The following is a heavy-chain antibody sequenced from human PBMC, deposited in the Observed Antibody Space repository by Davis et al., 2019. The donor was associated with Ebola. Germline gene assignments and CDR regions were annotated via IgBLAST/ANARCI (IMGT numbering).Heavy chain of an antibody. J-gene: IGHJ4*02. D-gene: IGHD3-3*01. V-gene: IGHV3-30-3*01. CDR1: GFTFSNYW. CDR3: ARSHYDFWSGYFDY. CDR2: ISYDGSNK. Sequence: GESLKISCAASGFTFSNYWMSWVRQAPGRGLEWVAVISYDGSNKYYADSVKGRFTISRDNSKNTLYLQMNSLRAEDTAVYYCARSHYDFWSGYFDYWGQGTLVTVSS.